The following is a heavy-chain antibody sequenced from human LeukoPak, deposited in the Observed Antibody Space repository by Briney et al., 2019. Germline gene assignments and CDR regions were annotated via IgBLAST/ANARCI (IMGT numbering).Heavy chain of an antibody. CDR1: GFTFSSYA. CDR2: ISGSGGST. D-gene: IGHD3-9*01. J-gene: IGHJ4*02. CDR3: AKDLRFAYYDILTGPPFDY. Sequence: GGSLRLSCAASGFTFSSYAMSWVRQAPGKGLEWVSAISGSGGSTYYADSVKGRFTISRDNSKNTLYLQMNSLRAEDTAVYYCAKDLRFAYYDILTGPPFDYWGQGTLVTVSS. V-gene: IGHV3-23*01.